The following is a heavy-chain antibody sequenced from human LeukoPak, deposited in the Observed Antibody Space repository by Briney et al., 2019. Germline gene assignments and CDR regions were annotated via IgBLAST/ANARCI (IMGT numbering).Heavy chain of an antibody. J-gene: IGHJ5*02. CDR2: IYDSGST. D-gene: IGHD3-22*01. CDR1: GGSISSYY. Sequence: PSETLSLTCTVSGGSISSYYWSWLRQPPGKGLEWIGYIYDSGSTNYNPSLKSRVTISVDTSKNQFSLKLSSVTAADTAVYYCARHRTDYDSSGYYNWFDPWGQGTLVTVSS. V-gene: IGHV4-59*08. CDR3: ARHRTDYDSSGYYNWFDP.